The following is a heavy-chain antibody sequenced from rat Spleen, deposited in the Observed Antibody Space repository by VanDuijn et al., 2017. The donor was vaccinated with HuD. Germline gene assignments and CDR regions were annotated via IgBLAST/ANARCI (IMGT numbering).Heavy chain of an antibody. CDR1: GFPSNNYG. CDR3: TTQWELYH. Sequence: EVQLVESGGGLVQPGRSRKLSGEASGFPSNNYGRTWTRQAPGRGREWVSSITNTGGYTYYPDSVRGRFTISRDDAKSTLYLQMNSLRSEDTATYYCTTQWELYHWGQGVMVTVSS. J-gene: IGHJ2*01. CDR2: ITNTGGYT. D-gene: IGHD5-1*01. V-gene: IGHV5-31*01.